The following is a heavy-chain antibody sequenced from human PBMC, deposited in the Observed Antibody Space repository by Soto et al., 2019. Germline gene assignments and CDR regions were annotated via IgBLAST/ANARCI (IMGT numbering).Heavy chain of an antibody. CDR1: GGTFSSYA. J-gene: IGHJ4*02. CDR2: IIPIFGTA. V-gene: IGHV1-69*12. D-gene: IGHD4-4*01. CDR3: SRDGGVYEYSPFYY. Sequence: QVQLVQSGAEVKKPGSSVKVSCKASGGTFSSYAISWVRQAPGQGLEWMGGIIPIFGTADYAQKFQGRVTITADESTSTAYMELSSLRSEDTAVYYWSRDGGVYEYSPFYYWCQGSLVTVSS.